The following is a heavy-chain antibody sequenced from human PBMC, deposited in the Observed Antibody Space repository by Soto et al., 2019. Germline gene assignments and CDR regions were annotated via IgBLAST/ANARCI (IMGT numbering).Heavy chain of an antibody. Sequence: EVQLLESGGGLVQPGGSLRLSCAAADSTFDSHAMSWVRRAPGKGLEWVSSITGGGDITYYADSVKGRFTISRDNFKNTLYRQMHSLRGEDTAVYYCARASCGDTCYYRIDYWGQGTLVTVSS. J-gene: IGHJ4*02. CDR2: ITGGGDIT. V-gene: IGHV3-23*01. CDR1: DSTFDSHA. CDR3: ARASCGDTCYYRIDY. D-gene: IGHD2-15*01.